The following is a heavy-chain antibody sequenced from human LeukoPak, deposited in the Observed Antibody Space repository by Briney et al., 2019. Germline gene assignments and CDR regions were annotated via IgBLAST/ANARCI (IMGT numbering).Heavy chain of an antibody. J-gene: IGHJ4*02. CDR2: IKQDGSEK. Sequence: GGSLRLSCAASGFTVSTNYMSWVRQAPGKGLEWVANIKQDGSEKYYVDSVKGRFTISRDNAKNSLYLQMNSLRAEDTAVYYCARGAVVPGYWGQGTLVTVSS. D-gene: IGHD3-22*01. V-gene: IGHV3-7*04. CDR3: ARGAVVPGY. CDR1: GFTVSTNY.